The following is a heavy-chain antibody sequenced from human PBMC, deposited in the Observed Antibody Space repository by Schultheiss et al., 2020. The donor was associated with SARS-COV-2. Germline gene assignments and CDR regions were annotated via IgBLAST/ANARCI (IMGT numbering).Heavy chain of an antibody. J-gene: IGHJ6*02. CDR1: GFTFSSYW. CDR3: AKDIHDSSGYYGGYYYYGMDV. V-gene: IGHV3-7*01. CDR2: IKQDGSEK. Sequence: GGSLRLSCAASGFTFSSYWMSWVRQAPGKGLEWVANIKQDGSEKYYVDSVKGRFIISRDNAKNTLYMQMNSLRAEDTAVYYCAKDIHDSSGYYGGYYYYGMDVWGQGTTVTVSS. D-gene: IGHD3-22*01.